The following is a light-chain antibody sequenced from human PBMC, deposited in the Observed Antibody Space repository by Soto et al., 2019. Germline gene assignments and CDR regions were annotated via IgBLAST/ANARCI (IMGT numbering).Light chain of an antibody. CDR1: SSDVGGYNY. V-gene: IGLV2-8*01. Sequence: QSALIQPPSASGSPGQSVTISCTGTSSDVGGYNYVSWYQQHPGKAPKLMIYEVNNRPSGVPDRFSGSKSGNTASLTVSGLQAEDEADYYCSSYAGSNNLRVFGTGTKVTVL. CDR3: SSYAGSNNLRV. CDR2: EVN. J-gene: IGLJ1*01.